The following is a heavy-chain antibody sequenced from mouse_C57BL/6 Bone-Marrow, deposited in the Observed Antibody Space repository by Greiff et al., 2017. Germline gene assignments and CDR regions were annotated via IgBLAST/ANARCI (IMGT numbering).Heavy chain of an antibody. Sequence: QVQLQQPGAELVKPGASVQLSCKASGYTFTSYWMHWVKQRPGRGLEWIGRIDPNSGGTKYNEKFKSKATLTVDKHSSTAYMQLSSLTSEDSAVYYCARLRQLRWDYFDDWGQGTTLTVSS. CDR3: ARLRQLRWDYFDD. CDR2: IDPNSGGT. D-gene: IGHD3-2*02. J-gene: IGHJ2*01. V-gene: IGHV1-72*01. CDR1: GYTFTSYW.